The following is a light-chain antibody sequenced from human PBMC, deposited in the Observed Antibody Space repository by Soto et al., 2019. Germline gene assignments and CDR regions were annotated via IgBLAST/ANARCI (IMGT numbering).Light chain of an antibody. J-gene: IGKJ3*01. CDR2: GAS. CDR3: QQLFMYPPT. V-gene: IGKV1-9*01. CDR1: QGISNY. Sequence: IQLTQSPSSLSASVGDRVTITCRASQGISNYLAWYQQKTGKDPKLLIYGASTKKTGVLPRFGGSGSWTDFTLTTSSMQPEDFATYYCQQLFMYPPTFGPGTKVDIK.